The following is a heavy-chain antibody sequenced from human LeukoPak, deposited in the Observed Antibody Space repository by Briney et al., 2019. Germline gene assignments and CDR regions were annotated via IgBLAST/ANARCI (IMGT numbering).Heavy chain of an antibody. CDR3: ATWAFYHSLDV. D-gene: IGHD1-26*01. Sequence: GGSLRLSCAASGFTLCAFAMHWVRQAPGEGLEWVSLIDKDGRSTYYADSVKGRFTISRDNSKNSLYLQMNSLRTEDTALYYCATWAFYHSLDVWGQGTTVTVSS. CDR2: IDKDGRST. CDR1: GFTLCAFA. V-gene: IGHV3-43*02. J-gene: IGHJ6*02.